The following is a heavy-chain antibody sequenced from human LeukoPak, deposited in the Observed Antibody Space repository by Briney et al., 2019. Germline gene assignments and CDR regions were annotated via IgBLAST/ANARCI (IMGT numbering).Heavy chain of an antibody. Sequence: GGSLRLSCAASGFTFSSYSMNWVRQAPGKGLEWVSSISSSSSYIYYADSVKGRFTISRDNAKNSLYLQMNSLRAEDTAVYYCAKDTPSIPRSGTDYWGQGTLVTVSS. J-gene: IGHJ4*02. CDR3: AKDTPSIPRSGTDY. V-gene: IGHV3-21*01. CDR2: ISSSSSYI. D-gene: IGHD1-1*01. CDR1: GFTFSSYS.